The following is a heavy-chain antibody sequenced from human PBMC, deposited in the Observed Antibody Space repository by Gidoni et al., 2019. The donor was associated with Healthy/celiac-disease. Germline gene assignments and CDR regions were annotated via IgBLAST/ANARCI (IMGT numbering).Heavy chain of an antibody. CDR3: ARGVDYTLMDV. V-gene: IGHV3-13*01. J-gene: IGHJ6*02. Sequence: EVQLAESGGGLVQPGGSLRLSCVASGFTFSSYEMHWVRQATGKGLEWVSAIGTAGDTYYPGSVKGRFTISRENAKNSLYLQMNSLRAGDTAVYYCARGVDYTLMDVWDQGTTVTVSS. CDR2: IGTAGDT. D-gene: IGHD4-4*01. CDR1: GFTFSSYE.